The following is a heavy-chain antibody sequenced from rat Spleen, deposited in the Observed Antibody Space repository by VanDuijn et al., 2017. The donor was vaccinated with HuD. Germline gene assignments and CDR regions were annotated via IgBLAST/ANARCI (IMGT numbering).Heavy chain of an antibody. CDR2: IWGDGST. CDR3: TRSHPGVMDA. CDR1: GFSLTSYS. D-gene: IGHD3-2*01. V-gene: IGHV2-15*01. J-gene: IGHJ4*01. Sequence: QVQLKESGPGLVQPSETLSLTCTVSGFSLTSYSVSWVRQPPGKGLEWMGGIWGDGSTNYNSALKSRLSISRDTSKSQVFLRMNSLQTEDTAIYFCTRSHPGVMDAWGQGASVTVSS.